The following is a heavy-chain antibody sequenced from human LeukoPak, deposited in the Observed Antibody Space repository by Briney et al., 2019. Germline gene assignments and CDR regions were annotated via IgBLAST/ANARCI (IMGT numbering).Heavy chain of an antibody. CDR1: GYTFTSYD. Sequence: ASVKVSCKASGYTFTSYDINWVRQATGQGLEWMGWMNPNSGNTGYAQKFRGRVTMTRNTSISTAYMELSSLRSEDTAVYCCARGEQNDFWSGYYGPNWFDPWGQGTLVTVSS. D-gene: IGHD3-3*01. J-gene: IGHJ5*02. CDR3: ARGEQNDFWSGYYGPNWFDP. V-gene: IGHV1-8*01. CDR2: MNPNSGNT.